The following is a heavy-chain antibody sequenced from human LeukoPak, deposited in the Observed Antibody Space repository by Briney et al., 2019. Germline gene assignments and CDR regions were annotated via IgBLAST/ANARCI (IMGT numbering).Heavy chain of an antibody. J-gene: IGHJ4*02. V-gene: IGHV3-48*03. D-gene: IGHD1-26*01. CDR3: ATQTAIRRGAH. CDR2: INVLGTTI. Sequence: SYINVLGTTINYAASVKGRFTISRDDSKSLLYLQMNNLRAEDTAVYYCATQTAIRRGAHWGPGTLVIVSS.